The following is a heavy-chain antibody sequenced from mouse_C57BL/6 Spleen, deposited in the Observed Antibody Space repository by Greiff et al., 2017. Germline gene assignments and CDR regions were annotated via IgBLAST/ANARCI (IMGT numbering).Heavy chain of an antibody. CDR3: TTSDYGSRDY. Sequence: EVKLEESGAELVRPGASVKLSCTASGFNIKDDYMHWVKQRPEQGLEWIGWIDPENGDTEYASKFQGKATITADTSSNTAYLQLSSLTSEDTAVYYCTTSDYGSRDYWGQGTTLTVSS. CDR1: GFNIKDDY. J-gene: IGHJ2*01. D-gene: IGHD1-1*01. CDR2: IDPENGDT. V-gene: IGHV14-4*01.